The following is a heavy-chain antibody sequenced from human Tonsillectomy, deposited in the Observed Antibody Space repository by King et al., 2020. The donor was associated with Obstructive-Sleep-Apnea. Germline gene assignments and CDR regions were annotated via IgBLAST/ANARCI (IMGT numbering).Heavy chain of an antibody. Sequence: QLVQSGGGVVRPGGSLSLSCAASGFTFDDYGMSWVRQAPGKGLEWVSGINWNGGSTGYADSVKGRFTISRDNAKNSLYLKMNSLRAEDTALYHCARRYSGYEVDYYYGMDVWGQGTTVTVSS. CDR1: GFTFDDYG. V-gene: IGHV3-20*01. J-gene: IGHJ6*02. CDR2: INWNGGST. CDR3: ARRYSGYEVDYYYGMDV. D-gene: IGHD5-12*01.